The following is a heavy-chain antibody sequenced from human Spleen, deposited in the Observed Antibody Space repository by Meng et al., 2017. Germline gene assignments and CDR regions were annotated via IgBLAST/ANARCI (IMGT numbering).Heavy chain of an antibody. CDR2: IYYSGST. J-gene: IGHJ5*02. CDR1: GGSVSSGGYF. CDR3: ARSPVGTLSPLDP. V-gene: IGHV4-31*03. D-gene: IGHD1-26*01. Sequence: HLKAEGHGLVHPPQSLSLTCNVPGGSVSSGGYFWSWIRQHPGKGLEWIGYIYYSGSTHYNPSLKSRVTISLDTSKNHFSLSLSSVTAADMAVYYCARSPVGTLSPLDPWGQGTLVTVSS.